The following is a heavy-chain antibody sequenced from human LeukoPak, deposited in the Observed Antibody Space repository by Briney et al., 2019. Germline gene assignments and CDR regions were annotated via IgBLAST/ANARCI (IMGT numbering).Heavy chain of an antibody. CDR2: ISGSGGST. CDR1: GFTFSSYA. V-gene: IGHV3-23*01. D-gene: IGHD3-10*01. J-gene: IGHJ3*02. Sequence: QAGGSLRLSCAASGFTFSSYAMSWVRQAPGKGLEWVSAISGSGGSTYYADSVKGRFTISRDNSKNTLYLQMNSLRAEDTAVYYCAKDMVRGGDAFDIWGQGTMVTVSS. CDR3: AKDMVRGGDAFDI.